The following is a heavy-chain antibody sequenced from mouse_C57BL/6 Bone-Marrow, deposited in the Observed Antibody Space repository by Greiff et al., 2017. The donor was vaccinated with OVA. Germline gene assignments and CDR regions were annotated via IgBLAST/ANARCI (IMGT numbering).Heavy chain of an antibody. CDR2: IYPGGGYT. Sequence: VQRVESGAELVRPGTSVKMSCKASGYTFTNYWIGWAKQRPGHGLEWIGDIYPGGGYTNYNEKFKGKATLTADKSSSTAYMQFSSLTSEDSAIYYCARERWDLYAMDYWGQGTSVTVSS. CDR3: ARERWDLYAMDY. CDR1: GYTFTNYW. J-gene: IGHJ4*01. V-gene: IGHV1-63*01. D-gene: IGHD1-1*02.